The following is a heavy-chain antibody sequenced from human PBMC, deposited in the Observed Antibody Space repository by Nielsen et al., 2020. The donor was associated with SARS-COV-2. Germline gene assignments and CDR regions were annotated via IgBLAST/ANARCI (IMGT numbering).Heavy chain of an antibody. J-gene: IGHJ3*01. CDR2: ISASGGGT. V-gene: IGHV3-23*01. CDR3: AKDDVVRGDAFDV. CDR1: GFTFNIYA. Sequence: GGSLRLSCAASGFTFNIYAMAWVRQAPGKGLEWISAISASGGGTYYTDSVKGRFSISRDNSKNTLYLQMHSLRVEDTAVYYCAKDDVVRGDAFDVWGPGTMVTVSS. D-gene: IGHD3-10*01.